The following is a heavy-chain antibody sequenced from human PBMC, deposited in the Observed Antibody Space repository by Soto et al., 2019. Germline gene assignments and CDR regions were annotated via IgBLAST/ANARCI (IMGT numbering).Heavy chain of an antibody. J-gene: IGHJ4*02. Sequence: GGSLRLSCAASGFTFSSYGMHWVRQAPGKGLEWVAVIWYDGSNKYYADSVKGRFTISRDNSKNTLYLQMNSLRAEDTAVYYCARQKRGYSGYDLIDYWGQGTLVTVPA. CDR3: ARQKRGYSGYDLIDY. V-gene: IGHV3-33*01. D-gene: IGHD5-12*01. CDR1: GFTFSSYG. CDR2: IWYDGSNK.